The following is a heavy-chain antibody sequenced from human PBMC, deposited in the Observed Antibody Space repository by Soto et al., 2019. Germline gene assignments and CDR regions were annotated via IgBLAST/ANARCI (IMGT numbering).Heavy chain of an antibody. V-gene: IGHV3-30*18. Sequence: GGSVRLSCAASGFTFSSYGMHWVRQAPGKGLEWVAVISYDGSNKYYADSVKGRFTISRDNSKNTLYLQMNSLRAEDTAVYYCAKEMRNWNFYGMDVWGQGTTVTVS. D-gene: IGHD1-1*01. CDR2: ISYDGSNK. CDR1: GFTFSSYG. CDR3: AKEMRNWNFYGMDV. J-gene: IGHJ6*02.